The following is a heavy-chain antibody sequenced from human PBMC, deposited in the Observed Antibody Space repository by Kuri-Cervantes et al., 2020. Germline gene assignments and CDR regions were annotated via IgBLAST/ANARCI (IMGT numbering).Heavy chain of an antibody. CDR3: ASPNPLFSYNNHSKILYYYYMDV. D-gene: IGHD3-10*01. Sequence: GGSLRLSCAASGFNVSNSYMSWVRQAPGKGLEWVSVLYSSGDTRYTDSVNGRFTVSRDTSKNTLYLQMNSLRAGDTAVYYCASPNPLFSYNNHSKILYYYYMDVWGKGTTVTVSS. CDR1: GFNVSNSY. CDR2: LYSSGDT. J-gene: IGHJ6*03. V-gene: IGHV3-53*01.